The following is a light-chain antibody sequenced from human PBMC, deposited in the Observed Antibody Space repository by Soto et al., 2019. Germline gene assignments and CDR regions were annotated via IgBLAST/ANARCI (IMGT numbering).Light chain of an antibody. CDR2: GAS. J-gene: IGKJ5*01. V-gene: IGKV3-15*01. Sequence: EIVMTQSPGTLSVAPGERATLSCRASQAVSRHLAWYQQKPGQAPRLFIFGASTRATGIPDRFSGSGSGTDFTLTISSLQSEDFAVYYCQQYHNWPPITFGQGTRLEIK. CDR1: QAVSRH. CDR3: QQYHNWPPIT.